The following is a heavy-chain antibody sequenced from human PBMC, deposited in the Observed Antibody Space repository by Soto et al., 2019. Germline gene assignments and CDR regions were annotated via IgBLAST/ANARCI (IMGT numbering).Heavy chain of an antibody. CDR2: IKQDGSEK. CDR1: GFTFSSYW. CDR3: ARIICSGGSCYRRLFDY. V-gene: IGHV3-7*01. Sequence: GGSLRLSCAASGFTFSSYWMTWVRQAPGKGLEWVANIKQDGSEKYYVDSVKGRFTISRDNAKNSLYLQMNSLRAEDTAVFYCARIICSGGSCYRRLFDYWGQGTLVTVSS. J-gene: IGHJ4*02. D-gene: IGHD2-15*01.